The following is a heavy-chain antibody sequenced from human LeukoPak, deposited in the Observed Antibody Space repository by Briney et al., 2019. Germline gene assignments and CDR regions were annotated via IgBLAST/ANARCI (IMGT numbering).Heavy chain of an antibody. D-gene: IGHD2-2*01. CDR3: ARRLGRLRESGTIHWDIVPQPAASPSYGFDI. CDR2: IHPNTDDT. J-gene: IGHJ3*02. Sequence: ASVKVSCKASGYAFTASYIHWVRQAPGQGLEWMGWIHPNTDDTNYAQKFQGRVVMTRDSSINTAYIHLTRLRSDDTAIYYCARRLGRLRESGTIHWDIVPQPAASPSYGFDIWGQGTLVTVSS. CDR1: GYAFTASY. V-gene: IGHV1-2*02.